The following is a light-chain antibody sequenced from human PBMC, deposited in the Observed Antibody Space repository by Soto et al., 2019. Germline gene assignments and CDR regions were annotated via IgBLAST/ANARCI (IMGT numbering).Light chain of an antibody. CDR2: WAS. CDR1: QTLLYSSSKRNY. V-gene: IGKV4-1*01. J-gene: IGKJ2*01. Sequence: DIVMTQSPDSLAVSLGETATINCKSSQTLLYSSSKRNYLARYQQKPRQAPKLLLYWASTRESGVPDRFSGSGSGTDFTLTISSLQAEDVATYYCQQHYSSPPTFGQGTKLEIK. CDR3: QQHYSSPPT.